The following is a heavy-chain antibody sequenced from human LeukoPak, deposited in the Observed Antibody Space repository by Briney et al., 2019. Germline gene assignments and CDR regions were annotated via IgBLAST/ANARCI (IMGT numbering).Heavy chain of an antibody. CDR1: GGSISSYY. J-gene: IGHJ4*02. D-gene: IGHD5-24*01. CDR2: IYTSGST. V-gene: IGHV4-4*07. Sequence: SETLSHTCTVSGGSISSYYWSWIRQPAGKGLEWIGRIYTSGSTNYNPSLKSRVTMSVDTSKNQFSLKLSSVTAADTAVYYCARADRDGYNKYFDYWGQGTLVTVSS. CDR3: ARADRDGYNKYFDY.